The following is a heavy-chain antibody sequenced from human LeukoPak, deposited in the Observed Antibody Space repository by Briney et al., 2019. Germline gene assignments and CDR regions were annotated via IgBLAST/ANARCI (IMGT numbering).Heavy chain of an antibody. CDR3: AHRRSGYDWNHGDFDY. Sequence: SGPTLVKPTQTLTLTCSFSGFSLTTRPLGVGWIRQPPGKALGWLAVIYWDDDKRYNPSLKTRPTVTTATSKNQVVLIMTNMDPVDTATYYCAHRRSGYDWNHGDFDYWGQGTLVTVSS. J-gene: IGHJ4*02. V-gene: IGHV2-5*02. D-gene: IGHD1-20*01. CDR1: GFSLTTRPLG. CDR2: IYWDDDK.